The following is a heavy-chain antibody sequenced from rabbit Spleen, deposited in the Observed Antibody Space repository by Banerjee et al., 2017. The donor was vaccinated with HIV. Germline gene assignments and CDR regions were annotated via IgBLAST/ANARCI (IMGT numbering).Heavy chain of an antibody. CDR2: IAGSGSGFT. Sequence: QSLEESGGDLVKPGASLTLTCTASGFSLTYSDYMCWVRQAPGKGLEWISCIAGSGSGFTYSAAWANDRFSCSMTSSTTVTLQMTSLTVADTATYFCARDTGSSFSSYGMDLWGQGTLVTVS. V-gene: IGHV1S40*01. J-gene: IGHJ6*01. CDR1: GFSLTYSDY. CDR3: ARDTGSSFSSYGMDL. D-gene: IGHD8-1*01.